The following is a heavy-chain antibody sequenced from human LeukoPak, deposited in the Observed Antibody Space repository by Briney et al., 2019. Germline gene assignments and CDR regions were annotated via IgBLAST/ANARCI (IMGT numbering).Heavy chain of an antibody. Sequence: SQTLSLTCTVSGGSISSGDYYWSWIRQSPGKGLEWIGYIYYSGSTYYNPSLKSRFTISLDTSKNQFSLKLGSVTAADTAVYYCASTYSGVSWYYFDYWGQGTQVTVSS. V-gene: IGHV4-30-4*08. CDR3: ASTYSGVSWYYFDY. CDR1: GGSISSGDYY. CDR2: IYYSGST. D-gene: IGHD1-26*01. J-gene: IGHJ4*02.